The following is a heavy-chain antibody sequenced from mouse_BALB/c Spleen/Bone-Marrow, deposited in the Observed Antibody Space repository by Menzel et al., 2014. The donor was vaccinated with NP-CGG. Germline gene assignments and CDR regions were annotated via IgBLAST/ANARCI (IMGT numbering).Heavy chain of an antibody. Sequence: VQLQESGPGLAAPSQSLSITCTVSGLSLTGYGINWVRQPPGKGLEWLGMIWGDGNTDYNSALKSRLSISKDNSKSQVFLKMNSLQTDDTARYYCARAPGYDLYYAMDYWGQGTSVTVSS. CDR3: ARAPGYDLYYAMDY. J-gene: IGHJ4*01. V-gene: IGHV2-6-7*02. CDR1: GLSLTGYG. D-gene: IGHD1-2*01. CDR2: IWGDGNT.